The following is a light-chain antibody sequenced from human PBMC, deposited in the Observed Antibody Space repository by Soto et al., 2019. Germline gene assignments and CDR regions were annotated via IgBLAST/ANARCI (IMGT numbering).Light chain of an antibody. CDR1: QSVNIY. Sequence: EIVMTQSPATLSVSPGERATLSCRASQSVNIYLAWYQQKPGQAPRLLIFGASYRATGIPARFSGSASGTEFNLTISSLQSEDFAVYFCQQYDDWLRLTFGGGTKVDIK. J-gene: IGKJ4*01. CDR3: QQYDDWLRLT. V-gene: IGKV3D-15*01. CDR2: GAS.